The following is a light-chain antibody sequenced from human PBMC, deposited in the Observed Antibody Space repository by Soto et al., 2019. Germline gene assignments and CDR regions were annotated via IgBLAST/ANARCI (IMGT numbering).Light chain of an antibody. CDR3: QSYDSSLSGSKV. J-gene: IGLJ1*01. CDR1: SSDVGSYNL. V-gene: IGLV2-14*02. CDR2: EGS. Sequence: QSALTQPASVSGSPGQSITISCTGTSSDVGSYNLVSWYQQHPGKAPKLMIYEGSKRPSGVSNRFSGSKSGNTASLTISGLQAEDEADYYCQSYDSSLSGSKVFGTGTKLTVL.